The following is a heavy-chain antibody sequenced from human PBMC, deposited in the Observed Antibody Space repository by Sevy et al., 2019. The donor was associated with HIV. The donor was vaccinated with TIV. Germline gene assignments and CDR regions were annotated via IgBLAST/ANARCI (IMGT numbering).Heavy chain of an antibody. CDR2: ISYDGSNK. CDR1: GFTFSSYA. V-gene: IGHV3-30-3*01. Sequence: GGSLRLSCAASGFTFSSYAMHWVRQAPGKGLEWVAVISYDGSNKYYADSVKGRFTISRDKSKNTLYLQMNSLRAEDTDVYYCVRAEEPGYYYYGMDVWGQGTTVTVSS. J-gene: IGHJ6*02. CDR3: VRAEEPGYYYYGMDV.